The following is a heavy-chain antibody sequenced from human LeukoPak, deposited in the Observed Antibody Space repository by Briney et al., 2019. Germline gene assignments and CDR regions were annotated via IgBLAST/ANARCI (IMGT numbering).Heavy chain of an antibody. Sequence: SETLSLTCSVSGASISSHYWSWIRQPPGKGLEWIGYIYYSVRTNYDPSLKSRVTISVDMPNNQFSLKLSSVIAADTAVYYCARVTESYGSGRRHNYYYYYMDVWGKGTTVTISS. CDR2: IYYSVRT. CDR3: ARVTESYGSGRRHNYYYYYMDV. V-gene: IGHV4-59*11. D-gene: IGHD3-10*01. CDR1: GASISSHY. J-gene: IGHJ6*03.